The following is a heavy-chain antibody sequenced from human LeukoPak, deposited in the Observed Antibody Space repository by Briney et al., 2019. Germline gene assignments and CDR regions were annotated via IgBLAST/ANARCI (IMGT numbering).Heavy chain of an antibody. Sequence: ASVKVSCKASGYTFTSYFMHWVRQAPGQGLEWMGIINPSGGSTSYAQNFQGRVTMTRDMSTSTVYMELSSLRSEDTAVYFCARERWQHAFDIWGEGTMVTVSS. V-gene: IGHV1-46*01. CDR2: INPSGGST. CDR3: ARERWQHAFDI. CDR1: GYTFTSYF. J-gene: IGHJ3*02.